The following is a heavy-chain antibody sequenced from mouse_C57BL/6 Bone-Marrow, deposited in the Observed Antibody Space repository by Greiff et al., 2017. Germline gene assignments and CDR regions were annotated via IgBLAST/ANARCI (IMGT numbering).Heavy chain of an antibody. J-gene: IGHJ2*01. D-gene: IGHD1-1*01. CDR1: GFNIKDDY. V-gene: IGHV14-4*01. Sequence: VQLQQSGAELVRPGASVKLSCTASGFNIKDDYMHWVKQRPEQGLEWIGWIDPENGDTEYASKFQGKATITADTSSNTAYMQLSSLTSEDTAVYYCSLITTAGNYWGQGTTLTVSS. CDR2: IDPENGDT. CDR3: SLITTAGNY.